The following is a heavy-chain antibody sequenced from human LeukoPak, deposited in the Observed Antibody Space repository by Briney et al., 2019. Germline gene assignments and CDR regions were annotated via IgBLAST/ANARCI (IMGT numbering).Heavy chain of an antibody. CDR3: AREIGLNIVVVVAATADDAFDI. CDR2: INHSGST. V-gene: IGHV4-34*01. CDR1: GGSFSGYY. J-gene: IGHJ3*02. Sequence: SETLSFNCAVYGGSFSGYYWSWIRQPPGKELKWIGEINHSGSTNYNPSLKSRVTISVDTSKNQFSLKLSSVTAADTAVYYCAREIGLNIVVVVAATADDAFDIWGQGTMVTVSS. D-gene: IGHD2-15*01.